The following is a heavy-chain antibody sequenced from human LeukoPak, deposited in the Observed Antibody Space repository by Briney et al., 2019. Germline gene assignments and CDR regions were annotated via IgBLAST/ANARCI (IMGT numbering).Heavy chain of an antibody. D-gene: IGHD4/OR15-4a*01. CDR2: MHYSGNT. V-gene: IGHV4-39*01. CDR3: ARHKEYGGNPTFDY. Sequence: KASETLSLTCTVSGACISTNTDYWGWIRQPPGRGLEWIGSMHYSGNTYHNASLRSRVTISLDTSENQFSLKVNSVTAADTAVYYCARHKEYGGNPTFDYWGQGILITVSS. J-gene: IGHJ4*02. CDR1: GACISTNTDY.